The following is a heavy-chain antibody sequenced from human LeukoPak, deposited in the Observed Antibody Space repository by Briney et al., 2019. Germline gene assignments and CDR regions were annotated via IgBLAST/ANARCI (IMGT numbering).Heavy chain of an antibody. CDR2: IYPGDSDT. V-gene: IGHV5-51*01. J-gene: IGHJ3*02. CDR1: GYSFTSYW. CDR3: ARHLSGSYLHDAFDI. Sequence: GESPKISCKGSGYSFTSYWIGWVRQMPGKGQEWMGIIYPGDSDTRYSPSFQGQVTISDDKSISTAYLQWSSLKASDTAMYYCARHLSGSYLHDAFDIWGQGTMVTVSS. D-gene: IGHD1-26*01.